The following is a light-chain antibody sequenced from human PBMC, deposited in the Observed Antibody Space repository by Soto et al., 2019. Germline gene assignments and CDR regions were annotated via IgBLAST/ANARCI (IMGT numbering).Light chain of an antibody. CDR3: QQSYSAPYT. Sequence: DIQTTQAPSSLSASVGDRVTINCRASQSISNYLNWYQQRPGKAPKLLIYGASSLQSGVPSRFSGSGSGTDFTLNIRSLQPEVMATYYCQQSYSAPYTFGLGTNLEIK. J-gene: IGKJ2*01. CDR2: GAS. V-gene: IGKV1-39*01. CDR1: QSISNY.